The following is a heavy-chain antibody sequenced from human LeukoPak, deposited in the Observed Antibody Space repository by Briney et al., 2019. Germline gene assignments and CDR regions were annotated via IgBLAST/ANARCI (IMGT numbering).Heavy chain of an antibody. D-gene: IGHD2-8*01. Sequence: GGSLRLSCAASGFTFSSYAMPWVRQAPGKGLEWVAVISYDGSNKYYADSVKGRFTISRDNSKNTLYLQMNSLRAEDTAVYYCARAPTYDHAFDIWGQGTMVTVSS. CDR1: GFTFSSYA. V-gene: IGHV3-30-3*01. J-gene: IGHJ3*02. CDR3: ARAPTYDHAFDI. CDR2: ISYDGSNK.